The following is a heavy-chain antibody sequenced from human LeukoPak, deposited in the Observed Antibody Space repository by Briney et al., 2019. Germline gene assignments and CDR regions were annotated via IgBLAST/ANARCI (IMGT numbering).Heavy chain of an antibody. V-gene: IGHV4-34*04. CDR2: INHSGYT. D-gene: IGHD4-17*01. J-gene: IGHJ4*02. CDR3: TRMTTGHDY. CDR1: GVPFDDYY. Sequence: SETLSLTCAVSGVPFDDYYWSWVRQTPGKGLEWLGEINHSGYTNDSPSLKSRATLSIDTSRQQFSLNLRSVTVADAGIYYCTRMTTGHDYWGQGTLVTVSS.